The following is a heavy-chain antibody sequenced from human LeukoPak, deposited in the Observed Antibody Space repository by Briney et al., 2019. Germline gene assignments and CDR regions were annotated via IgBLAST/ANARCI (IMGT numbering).Heavy chain of an antibody. CDR3: ARSNVVGVTSPWYFDY. D-gene: IGHD2-15*01. J-gene: IGHJ4*02. V-gene: IGHV1-2*02. CDR2: INPNSDDT. Sequence: VGSLKLSCKASGFTFTGYNMHSVRQAPGQGLERVGWINPNSDDTNYAQKFQGRVTMTRDTSISTASMELSRLTSGDTAVYYCARSNVVGVTSPWYFDYWGQGTLVSVSS. CDR1: GFTFTGYN.